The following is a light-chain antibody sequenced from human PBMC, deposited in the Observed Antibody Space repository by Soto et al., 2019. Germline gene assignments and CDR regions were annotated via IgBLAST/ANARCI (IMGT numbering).Light chain of an antibody. CDR1: QGISNY. CDR2: AAS. V-gene: IGKV1-27*01. Sequence: DIPMTQSPSSLSASVGDRVTITCRASQGISNYLAWYQQKPGKVPKLLIYAASTLQSEVPSRFSGSGSGTDFTLTISILQPEDVATYYCQKYNNAPRTFGQGTKVEIK. J-gene: IGKJ1*01. CDR3: QKYNNAPRT.